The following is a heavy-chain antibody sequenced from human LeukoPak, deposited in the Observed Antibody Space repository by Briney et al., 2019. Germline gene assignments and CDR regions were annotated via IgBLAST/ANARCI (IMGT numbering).Heavy chain of an antibody. V-gene: IGHV3-48*03. J-gene: IGHJ4*02. D-gene: IGHD5-18*01. Sequence: GGSLRLSCAASGFTFSNYEMNWVRQAPGKGLEWVSYISSSGSMIYYADSVKGRFTISRDNAKNSLYLQMNSLRAEDTAVYYCARDLVQLWSKDYWGQGTLVTVSS. CDR1: GFTFSNYE. CDR2: ISSSGSMI. CDR3: ARDLVQLWSKDY.